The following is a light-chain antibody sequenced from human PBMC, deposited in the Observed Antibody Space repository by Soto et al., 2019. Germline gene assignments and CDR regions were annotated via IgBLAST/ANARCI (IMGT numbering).Light chain of an antibody. V-gene: IGLV2-14*03. Sequence: QSVLTQPASVSGSPGQSITVSCTGTSSDVGGYNSVSWYQQHPGKAPKLMIYDVSNRPSGVSNRFSGSKSGNTASLTISGLQAEDEADYYCSSYTSSSTLFVFGTGTKVTV. CDR2: DVS. CDR3: SSYTSSSTLFV. CDR1: SSDVGGYNS. J-gene: IGLJ1*01.